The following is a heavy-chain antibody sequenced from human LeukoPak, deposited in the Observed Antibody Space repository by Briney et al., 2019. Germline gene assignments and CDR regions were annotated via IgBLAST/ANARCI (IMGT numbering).Heavy chain of an antibody. D-gene: IGHD2-8*01. CDR3: ARGNVIMVYANY. Sequence: QPGGSLRLSCAASGFSFSSYWMIWVRQAPGKGLEWVATIKQDATEKYYVDSVKGRFTISRDNAKNSLYLQMGSLRDEDTAVYYCARGNVIMVYANYWGQGTLVTVSS. J-gene: IGHJ4*02. V-gene: IGHV3-7*05. CDR2: IKQDATEK. CDR1: GFSFSSYW.